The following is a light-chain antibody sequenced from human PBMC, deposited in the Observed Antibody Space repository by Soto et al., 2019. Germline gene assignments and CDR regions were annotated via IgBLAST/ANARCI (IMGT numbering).Light chain of an antibody. V-gene: IGKV3-11*01. J-gene: IGKJ1*01. CDR3: QQRSNWPRT. CDR1: QSVSSN. CDR2: DAS. Sequence: EIVMTQSPATLSVSPGERATLSCRASQSVSSNLAWYQQKPGQAPRVLIYDASNRATGIPVRFSGSGSGTDFTLTISSLEPEDFAVYYCQQRSNWPRTFGQGTKVDIK.